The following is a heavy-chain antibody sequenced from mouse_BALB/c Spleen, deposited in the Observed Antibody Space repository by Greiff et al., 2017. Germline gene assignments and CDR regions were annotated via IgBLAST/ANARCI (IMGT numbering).Heavy chain of an antibody. J-gene: IGHJ2*01. CDR1: GFTFSSYA. CDR2: ISSGGST. Sequence: EVKLVESGGGLVKPGGSLKLSCAASGFTFSSYAMSWVRQTPEKRLEWVASISSGGSTYYPDSVKGRFTISRDNARNILYLQMSSLRSEDTAMYYCARGRTFDYWGQGTTLTVSS. CDR3: ARGRTFDY. V-gene: IGHV5-6-5*01.